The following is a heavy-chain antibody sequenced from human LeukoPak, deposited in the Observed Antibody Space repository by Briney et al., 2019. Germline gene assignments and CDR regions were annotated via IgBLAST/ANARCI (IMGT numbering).Heavy chain of an antibody. V-gene: IGHV4-38-2*02. CDR2: IYQSGST. CDR3: ARHKAVAGLVGWFDP. CDR1: GYSISRGYY. J-gene: IGHJ5*02. Sequence: PSETLSLTCTVSGYSISRGYYWGWIRQPPGKGLEWIGSIYQSGSTYYNPSLKSRVTISVDTSKNQFSLKLSSVTAADTAMYYCARHKAVAGLVGWFDPWGQGTLVTVSS. D-gene: IGHD6-19*01.